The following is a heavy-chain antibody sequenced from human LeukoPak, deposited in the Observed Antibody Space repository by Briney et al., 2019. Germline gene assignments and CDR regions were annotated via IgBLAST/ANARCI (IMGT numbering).Heavy chain of an antibody. V-gene: IGHV4-4*07. Sequence: SQTLSLTCTVSGGSINNYYWSWIRQPAGKGLEWIGRIYTSGRTNYNPSLKSRVTISVDTSKNQFSLKLSSVTAADTAVYYCARNGYSYGNYYYYMDVWGKGTTVTVSS. D-gene: IGHD5-18*01. CDR1: GGSINNYY. CDR3: ARNGYSYGNYYYYMDV. J-gene: IGHJ6*03. CDR2: IYTSGRT.